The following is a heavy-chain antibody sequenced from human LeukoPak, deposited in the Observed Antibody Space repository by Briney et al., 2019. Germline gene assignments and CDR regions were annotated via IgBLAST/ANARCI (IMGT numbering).Heavy chain of an antibody. CDR1: GGSISSYY. J-gene: IGHJ6*02. CDR2: IYYSGST. CDR3: ARDSKYSSSSGQKYYYYGMDV. V-gene: IGHV4-59*01. D-gene: IGHD6-6*01. Sequence: SETLSLTCTVSGGSISSYYWSWIRQPPGKGLEWIGYIYYSGSTNYNPSLKSRVTISVDTSKNQFSLKLSSVTAADTAVYYCARDSKYSSSSGQKYYYYGMDVWGQGTTVTVSS.